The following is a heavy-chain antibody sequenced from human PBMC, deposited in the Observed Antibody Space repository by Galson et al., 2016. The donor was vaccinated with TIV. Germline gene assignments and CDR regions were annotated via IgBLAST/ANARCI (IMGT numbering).Heavy chain of an antibody. D-gene: IGHD2-8*02. J-gene: IGHJ6*02. Sequence: SLRLSCAASGFTFSGHRMNWVRQAPGKGLEWVSSISNSGDYIYYSDSMKGRFTISRDNAKKSLYLQMHSLRAEDTAVYYCARIIGYWVGYYTMDVWGQGTTVTVSS. CDR3: ARIIGYWVGYYTMDV. V-gene: IGHV3-21*03. CDR2: ISNSGDYI. CDR1: GFTFSGHR.